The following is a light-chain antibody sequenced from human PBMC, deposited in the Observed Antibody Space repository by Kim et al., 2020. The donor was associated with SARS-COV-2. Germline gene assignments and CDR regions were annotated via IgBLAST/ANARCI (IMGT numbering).Light chain of an antibody. CDR3: QVWDTDTDHYV. CDR1: NIGGHG. CDR2: YDR. Sequence: APAQTARITCGGNNIGGHGVHRYPQKPGQAPVLVMYYDRDRPSGIPERFSGSKSASTATLTISRVEAGDEADYYCQVWDTDTDHYVFGTGTKVTVL. J-gene: IGLJ1*01. V-gene: IGLV3-21*01.